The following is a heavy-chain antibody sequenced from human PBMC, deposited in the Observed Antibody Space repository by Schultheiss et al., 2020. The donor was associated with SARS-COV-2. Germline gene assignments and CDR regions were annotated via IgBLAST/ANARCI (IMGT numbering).Heavy chain of an antibody. D-gene: IGHD3-3*01. J-gene: IGHJ5*02. V-gene: IGHV4-30-4*01. CDR3: ARAYVGITIFGVVIRGRFDP. CDR2: IYYSGST. Sequence: SWVRQPPGKGLEWIGYIYYSGSTYYNPSLKSRVTISVDTSKNQFSLKLSSVTAADTAVYYCARAYVGITIFGVVIRGRFDPWGQGTLVTVSS.